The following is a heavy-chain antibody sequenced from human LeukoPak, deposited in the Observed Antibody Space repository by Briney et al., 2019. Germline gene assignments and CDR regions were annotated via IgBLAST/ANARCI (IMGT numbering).Heavy chain of an antibody. D-gene: IGHD2-2*01. CDR1: GFTFSSYW. CDR2: IKQDGSEK. CDR3: ARVYCSSTSCYSEIPSNWFDP. Sequence: GGSLRLSCAASGFTFSSYWMSWVRQAPGKGLEWVANIKQDGSEKYYVDSMKGRFTISRDNAKNSLYLQMNSLRAEDTAVYYCARVYCSSTSCYSEIPSNWFDPWGQETLVTVSS. J-gene: IGHJ5*02. V-gene: IGHV3-7*01.